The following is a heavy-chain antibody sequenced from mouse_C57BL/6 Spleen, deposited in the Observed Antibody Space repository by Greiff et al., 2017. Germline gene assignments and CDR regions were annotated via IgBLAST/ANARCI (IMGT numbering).Heavy chain of an antibody. Sequence: QVQLKQPGAELVKPGASVKLSCKASGYTFTSYWMHWVKQRPGQGLEWIGMIHPNSGSTNYNEKFKSKATLTVDKSSSTAYMQLSSLTSEDSAVYYCAKANWAYYFDYWGQGTTLTVSS. CDR3: AKANWAYYFDY. CDR1: GYTFTSYW. J-gene: IGHJ2*01. D-gene: IGHD4-1*01. CDR2: IHPNSGST. V-gene: IGHV1-64*01.